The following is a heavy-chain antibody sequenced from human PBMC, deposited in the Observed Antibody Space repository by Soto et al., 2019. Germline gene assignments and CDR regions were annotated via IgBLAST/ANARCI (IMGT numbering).Heavy chain of an antibody. CDR1: GFTVSSNY. CDR2: IYSGGTT. CDR3: ARNGDSSDYRGWFDP. J-gene: IGHJ5*02. Sequence: EVQLVESGGGLVQPGGSLRLSCAASGFTVSSNYMSWVRQAPGKGLEWVSVIYSGGTTYYADSVKGRFTISRDNSKNTLYLQMNSLRAEDTAVYYWARNGDSSDYRGWFDPWGQGTLVTVS. D-gene: IGHD3-22*01. V-gene: IGHV3-66*01.